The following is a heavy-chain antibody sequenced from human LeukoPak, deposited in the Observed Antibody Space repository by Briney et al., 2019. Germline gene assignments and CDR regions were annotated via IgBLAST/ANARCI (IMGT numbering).Heavy chain of an antibody. J-gene: IGHJ4*02. V-gene: IGHV3-33*06. CDR2: IWYDGSSK. CDR1: GFTFSSYG. CDR3: AKPTEGSGSFLINY. Sequence: GGSLRLSCAASGFTFSSYGMYWVRQAPGKGLEWVAVIWYDGSSKYYTDSVKGRFTISRDNSKNTLYLQMNSLRAEDTAVYYCAKPTEGSGSFLINYWGQGTLVTVSS. D-gene: IGHD1-26*01.